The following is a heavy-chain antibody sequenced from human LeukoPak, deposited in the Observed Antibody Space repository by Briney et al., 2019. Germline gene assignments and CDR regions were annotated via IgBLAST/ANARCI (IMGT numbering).Heavy chain of an antibody. Sequence: GGSLRLSCAASGLIVSRNCMGWVRQAPGKGLEWVSLIYDGGTTYYSESVKGRCTISRDTSKNTVYLEMNSLRDEDTAVYYCARDAAAQQLLHYFDLWGQGALVTVSS. D-gene: IGHD6-13*01. CDR2: IYDGGTT. CDR3: ARDAAAQQLLHYFDL. J-gene: IGHJ4*02. CDR1: GLIVSRNC. V-gene: IGHV3-53*01.